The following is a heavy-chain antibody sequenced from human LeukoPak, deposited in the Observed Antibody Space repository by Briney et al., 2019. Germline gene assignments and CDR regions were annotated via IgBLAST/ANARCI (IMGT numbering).Heavy chain of an antibody. J-gene: IGHJ4*02. V-gene: IGHV3-30-3*01. Sequence: GGSLRLSCAASGFTFSSYAMHWVRQAPGKGLEWVAVISYDGSNKYYADSVKGRFTISRDNSKNTLYLQMNSLRAEDTAVYYCASGFWSGYGPFDYWGQGTLVTVSS. D-gene: IGHD3-3*01. CDR3: ASGFWSGYGPFDY. CDR2: ISYDGSNK. CDR1: GFTFSSYA.